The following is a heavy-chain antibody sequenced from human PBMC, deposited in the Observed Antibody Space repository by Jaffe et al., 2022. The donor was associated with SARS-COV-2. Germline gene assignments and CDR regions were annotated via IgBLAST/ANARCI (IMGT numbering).Heavy chain of an antibody. V-gene: IGHV3-23*04. CDR1: GFTFNNYA. CDR3: AKGGTGSQFYYYYMDV. CDR2: ISGSGYSI. Sequence: EVQLVESGGDLVQPGGSLRLSCAASGFTFNNYAMSWVRQAPGKGLEWVSSISGSGYSIYYADSVKGRFTLSRDNSENTLSLRMHSLRAEDTAVYYCAKGGTGSQFYYYYMDVWGKGTTVTVSS. J-gene: IGHJ6*03. D-gene: IGHD1-26*01.